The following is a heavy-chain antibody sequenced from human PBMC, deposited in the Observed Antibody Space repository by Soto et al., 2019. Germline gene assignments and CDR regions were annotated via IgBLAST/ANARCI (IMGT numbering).Heavy chain of an antibody. V-gene: IGHV4-59*01. CDR3: ARGEIVGATSYYYYYYGMDV. CDR1: GGSISSYY. Sequence: SETLSLTCTVSGGSISSYYWSWIRQPPGKGLEWIGYIYYSGSTNYNPSLKSRVTISVDTSKNQFSLKLSSVTAADTAVYYCARGEIVGATSYYYYYYGMDVWGQGTTVTVSS. CDR2: IYYSGST. J-gene: IGHJ6*02. D-gene: IGHD1-26*01.